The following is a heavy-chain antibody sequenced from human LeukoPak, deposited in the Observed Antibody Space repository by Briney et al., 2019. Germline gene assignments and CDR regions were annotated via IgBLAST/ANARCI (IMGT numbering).Heavy chain of an antibody. CDR3: ARDLGGHPYYYYYYMDV. V-gene: IGHV3-21*01. D-gene: IGHD3-16*01. CDR2: ITASSTAI. CDR1: GFTFSNYR. J-gene: IGHJ6*03. Sequence: GGSLRLSCAASGFTFSNYRMNWVRQAPGKGLEWVSSITASSTAIYSADSVKGRFTISRDNAKNFLYLQMNSLRAEDTAVYYCARDLGGHPYYYYYYMDVWGKGTTVTVSS.